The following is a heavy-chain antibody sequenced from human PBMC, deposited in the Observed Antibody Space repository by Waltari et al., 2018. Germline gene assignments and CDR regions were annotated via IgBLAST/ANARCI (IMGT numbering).Heavy chain of an antibody. D-gene: IGHD3-22*01. CDR1: GFSLSTSGVG. J-gene: IGHJ4*02. V-gene: IGHV2-5*01. CDR3: AHSQPYNYYDSSEFDY. CDR2: IYWNDDK. Sequence: GPTLVKPTQTLTLTCTFSGFSLSTSGVGVGWIRQPPGKALEWLALIYWNDDKRYSPSLKSRLTITKDTSKNQVVLTMTNMDPVDTATYYCAHSQPYNYYDSSEFDYWGQGTLVTVSS.